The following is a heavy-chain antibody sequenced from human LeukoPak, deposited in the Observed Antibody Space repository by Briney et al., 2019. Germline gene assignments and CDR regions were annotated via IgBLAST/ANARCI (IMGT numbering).Heavy chain of an antibody. CDR3: ASLVLGNGYDGAYYYMDV. CDR1: GYSISSGYY. Sequence: SETLSLTCTVSGYSISSGYYWSWIRQPPGKGLEWIGYIYYSGSTNYNPSLKSRVTISVDTSKNQFSLKLSPVTAADTAVYYCASLVLGNGYDGAYYYMDVWGKGTTVTISS. D-gene: IGHD5-12*01. CDR2: IYYSGST. J-gene: IGHJ6*03. V-gene: IGHV4-61*01.